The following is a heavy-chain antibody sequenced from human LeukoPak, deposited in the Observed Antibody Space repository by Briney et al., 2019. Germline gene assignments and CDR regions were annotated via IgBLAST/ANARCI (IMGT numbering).Heavy chain of an antibody. CDR2: VSAYNGNT. Sequence: ASVKVSCKASGYTFTSYGISWVRQAPGQGLEWMGWVSAYNGNTNYAQKLQGRVTMTTDTSTSTAYMELRSLRSDDTAVYYCARAGLRFIYYYGIDVWGQGTTVTVSS. V-gene: IGHV1-18*01. J-gene: IGHJ6*02. D-gene: IGHD3-10*01. CDR1: GYTFTSYG. CDR3: ARAGLRFIYYYGIDV.